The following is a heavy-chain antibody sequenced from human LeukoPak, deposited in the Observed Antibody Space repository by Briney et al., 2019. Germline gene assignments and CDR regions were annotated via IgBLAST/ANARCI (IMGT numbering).Heavy chain of an antibody. CDR3: ATGPYSSSWVPFDY. D-gene: IGHD6-13*01. CDR1: GYTLTGYY. J-gene: IGHJ4*02. Sequence: SVKVSCKASGYTLTGYYMHWVRQAPGRGLEWMGWLNPTSGGTQYAQKLQGRVTMTRATSINTAYMELRRLRSDDTAVYYCATGPYSSSWVPFDYWGQGSLVTVSS. V-gene: IGHV1-2*02. CDR2: LNPTSGGT.